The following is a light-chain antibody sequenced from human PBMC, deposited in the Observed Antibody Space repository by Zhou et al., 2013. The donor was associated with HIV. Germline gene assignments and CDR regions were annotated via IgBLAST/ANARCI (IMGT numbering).Light chain of an antibody. J-gene: IGKJ2*04. CDR2: AAS. CDR1: ESLYDNF. CDR3: QQRSNWPCS. Sequence: EIVLTQSPATLSLSPGERATLSCRANESLYDNFLVWFQQKGGQPPRLLIYAASTRATGVPDRFSGSGSGTDFTLTISSLEPEDFAVYYCQQRSNWPCSFGQGTKLEIK. V-gene: IGKV3D-20*02.